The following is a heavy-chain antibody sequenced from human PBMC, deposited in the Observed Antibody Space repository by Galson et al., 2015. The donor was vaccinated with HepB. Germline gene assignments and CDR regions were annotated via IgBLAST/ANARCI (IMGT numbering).Heavy chain of an antibody. J-gene: IGHJ3*02. D-gene: IGHD4-23*01. V-gene: IGHV3-66*01. CDR3: AGLGGGNSLFCAFDI. Sequence: SLRLSCAASGFTFSSYAMSWVRQAPGKGLEWVSVIYSGGSTYYADSVKGRFTISRDNSKNTLYLQMNSLRAEDTAVYYCAGLGGGNSLFCAFDIWGQGTMVTVSS. CDR2: IYSGGST. CDR1: GFTFSSYA.